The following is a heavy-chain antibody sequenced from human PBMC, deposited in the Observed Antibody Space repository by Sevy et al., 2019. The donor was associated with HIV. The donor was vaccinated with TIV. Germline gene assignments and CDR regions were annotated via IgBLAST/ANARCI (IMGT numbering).Heavy chain of an antibody. CDR2: ISYDGSNK. CDR3: AREADIVVVPAPPTYYYYGMDV. D-gene: IGHD2-2*01. Sequence: GGSLRLSCAASGFTFSSYAMHWVRQAPGKGLEWVAVISYDGSNKCYADSVKGRFTISRDNSKNTLYLQMNSLRAEDTAVYYCAREADIVVVPAPPTYYYYGMDVWGQGTTVTVSS. J-gene: IGHJ6*02. V-gene: IGHV3-30*04. CDR1: GFTFSSYA.